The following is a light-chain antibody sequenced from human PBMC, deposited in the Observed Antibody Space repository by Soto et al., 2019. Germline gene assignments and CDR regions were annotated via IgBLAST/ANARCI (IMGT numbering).Light chain of an antibody. CDR2: SDN. J-gene: IGLJ3*02. Sequence: QSVPTQPPSASGTPGQRVTITCYGDNSNIASNSVNWYQQLPGTAPKLPIYSDNRRPSGVPDRFSASKSGASAFLTISGLQSDDEADYYCSSWDRSLDNWMFGGGTKLTVL. V-gene: IGLV1-44*01. CDR1: NSNIASNS. CDR3: SSWDRSLDNWM.